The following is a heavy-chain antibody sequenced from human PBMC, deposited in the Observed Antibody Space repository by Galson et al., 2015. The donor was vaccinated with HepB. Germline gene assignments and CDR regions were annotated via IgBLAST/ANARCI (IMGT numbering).Heavy chain of an antibody. CDR2: IKSKTDGGTT. D-gene: IGHD3-9*01. CDR1: GFTFSNAW. Sequence: SLRLSCAASGFTFSNAWMNWVRQAPGKGLEWVGRIKSKTDGGTTDYAAPVKGRFTISRDDSKNTLYLQMNSLKTEDTAVYYCTTDPTYYDILTGLRGLDAFDIWGQGTMVTVSS. V-gene: IGHV3-15*07. CDR3: TTDPTYYDILTGLRGLDAFDI. J-gene: IGHJ3*02.